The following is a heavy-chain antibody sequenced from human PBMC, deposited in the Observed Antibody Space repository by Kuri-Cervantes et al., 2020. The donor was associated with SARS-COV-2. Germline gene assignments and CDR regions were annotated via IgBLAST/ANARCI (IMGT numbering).Heavy chain of an antibody. V-gene: IGHV3-74*01. CDR3: VRDGDHWNFDY. CDR1: GFTFSDYW. J-gene: IGHJ4*02. CDR2: INSDGTDT. D-gene: IGHD1-1*01. Sequence: GGSLRLSCTASGFTFSDYWVHWVRQAPGKGLVWVSRINSDGTDTDYAASVKGRFTISRDNARNTLYLQMNSLGAEDTAVYYCVRDGDHWNFDYWGQGTLVTVSS.